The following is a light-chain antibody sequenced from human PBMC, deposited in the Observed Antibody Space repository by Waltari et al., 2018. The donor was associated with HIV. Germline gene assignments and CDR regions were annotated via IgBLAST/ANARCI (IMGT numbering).Light chain of an antibody. V-gene: IGLV1-47*01. CDR2: RNK. CDR1: SATIGSTY. Sequence: QSVLTQPPSASGTPGQRVTISSSGRSATIGSTYGYWYQQPRGTAPKLLIYRNKQRPSGVPDRFSGSKAGTSASLAISGLRSEDEADYYCAAWDDSLSGYVFGTGTKVTVL. J-gene: IGLJ1*01. CDR3: AAWDDSLSGYV.